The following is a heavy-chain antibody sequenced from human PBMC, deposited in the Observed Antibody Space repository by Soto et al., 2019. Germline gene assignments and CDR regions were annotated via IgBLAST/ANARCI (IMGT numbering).Heavy chain of an antibody. J-gene: IGHJ6*02. CDR3: ARDPTYYYGSGSYSIIPYYYYYGMDV. CDR1: GFTFSSYG. CDR2: IWYDGSNK. D-gene: IGHD3-10*01. Sequence: GGSLRLSCAASGFTFSSYGMHWARQAPGKGLEWVAVIWYDGSNKYYADSVKGRFTISRDNSKNTLYLQMNSLRAEDTAAYYCARDPTYYYGSGSYSIIPYYYYYGMDVWGQGTTVTVSS. V-gene: IGHV3-33*01.